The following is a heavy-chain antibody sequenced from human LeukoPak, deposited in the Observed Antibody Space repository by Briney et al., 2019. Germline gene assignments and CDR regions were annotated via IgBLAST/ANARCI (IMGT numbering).Heavy chain of an antibody. CDR2: ISSSSSYI. Sequence: GALRLSCAASGFTFSSYSMNWVRQAPGKGLEWVSSISSSSSYIYYADSVKGRFTISRDNAKNSLYLQMNSLRAEDTAVYYCAGHYDFWSGYLNWFDPWGQGTLVTVSS. D-gene: IGHD3-3*01. V-gene: IGHV3-21*01. CDR3: AGHYDFWSGYLNWFDP. J-gene: IGHJ5*02. CDR1: GFTFSSYS.